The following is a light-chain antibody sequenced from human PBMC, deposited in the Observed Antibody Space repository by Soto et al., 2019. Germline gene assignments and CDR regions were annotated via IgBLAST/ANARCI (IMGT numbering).Light chain of an antibody. Sequence: DIQLTQSPSTLSAAVGDSVTISCRMSQGISSYLAWYQQKPGKAPKLLIYAASTLQSGVPSRFSGSGSGTEFTLTISSLQPEDFATYYCQQLKSNLITFGQGTRLEI. CDR1: QGISSY. CDR3: QQLKSNLIT. V-gene: IGKV1-9*01. CDR2: AAS. J-gene: IGKJ5*01.